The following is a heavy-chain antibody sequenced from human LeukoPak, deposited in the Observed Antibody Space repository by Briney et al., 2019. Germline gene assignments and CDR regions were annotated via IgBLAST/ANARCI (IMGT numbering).Heavy chain of an antibody. D-gene: IGHD1-26*01. CDR3: VKDPQRYSGSYSYYFDY. V-gene: IGHV3-30*04. J-gene: IGHJ4*02. CDR2: ISYDGTNK. CDR1: GFTFSSYA. Sequence: GRSLRLSCAASGFTFSSYAMHWVRQAPGKGLEWVAVISYDGTNKYYADSVKGRYTISRDNSKNMLYLQMSSLRAEDTAVYYCVKDPQRYSGSYSYYFDYWGQGTLVTVSS.